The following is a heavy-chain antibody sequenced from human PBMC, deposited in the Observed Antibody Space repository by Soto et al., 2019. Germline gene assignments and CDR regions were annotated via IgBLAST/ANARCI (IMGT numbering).Heavy chain of an antibody. CDR2: ISWNSGSI. Sequence: ALRLSCAASGFTFDDYAMHWVRQAPGKGLEWVSGISWNSGSIGYADSVKGRFTISRDNAKNSLYLQMNSLRAEDTALYYCAKDYGDFVYGMDVWGQGTTVTVSS. D-gene: IGHD4-17*01. V-gene: IGHV3-9*01. CDR1: GFTFDDYA. CDR3: AKDYGDFVYGMDV. J-gene: IGHJ6*02.